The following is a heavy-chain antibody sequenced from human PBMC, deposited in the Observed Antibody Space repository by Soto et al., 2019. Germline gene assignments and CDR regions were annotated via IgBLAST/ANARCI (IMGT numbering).Heavy chain of an antibody. V-gene: IGHV1-69*08. D-gene: IGHD1-20*01. CDR1: GGTFSSYT. CDR2: IIPILGIA. Sequence: QVQLVQSGAEVKKPGSSVKVSCKASGGTFSSYTISWVRQAPGQGLEWMGRIIPILGIANYAQKFQGRVTITADKSTSTAYMELSSLRAEDTAVYYCARDYPDYGGITGTFDYWGQGTLVTVSS. CDR3: ARDYPDYGGITGTFDY. J-gene: IGHJ4*02.